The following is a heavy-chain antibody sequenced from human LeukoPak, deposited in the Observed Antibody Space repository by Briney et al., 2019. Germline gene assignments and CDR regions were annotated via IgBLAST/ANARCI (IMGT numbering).Heavy chain of an antibody. CDR3: ARDYYGNDY. Sequence: PSETLSLTCTVSGGSISSYYWSWLRQPPGKGLEWIGYIYYSGSTNYNPTLNSRVTISVDTSKNQFSLKLSSVTAADTAVYYCARDYYGNDYWGQGTLVTVSS. CDR1: GGSISSYY. V-gene: IGHV4-59*01. CDR2: IYYSGST. J-gene: IGHJ4*02. D-gene: IGHD3-10*01.